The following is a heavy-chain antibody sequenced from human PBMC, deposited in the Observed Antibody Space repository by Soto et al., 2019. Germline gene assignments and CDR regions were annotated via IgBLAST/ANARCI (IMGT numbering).Heavy chain of an antibody. J-gene: IGHJ3*02. CDR2: ISSSSSYI. CDR3: ASDPPYSSGWGRDAFDI. Sequence: EVQLVESGGGLVKPGGSLRLSCAASGFTFSSYSMNWVRQAPGKGLEWVSCISSSSSYIYYADSVTGRFTISRDNAKNSRYLQMNSLRAEETAVYYCASDPPYSSGWGRDAFDIWGQGTMVTVSS. CDR1: GFTFSSYS. D-gene: IGHD6-19*01. V-gene: IGHV3-21*01.